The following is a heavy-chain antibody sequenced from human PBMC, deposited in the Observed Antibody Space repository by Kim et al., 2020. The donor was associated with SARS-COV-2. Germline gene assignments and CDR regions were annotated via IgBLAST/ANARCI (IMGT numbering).Heavy chain of an antibody. CDR2: IRSKANSYAT. J-gene: IGHJ6*02. CDR1: GFTFSGSA. V-gene: IGHV3-73*01. Sequence: GGSLRLSCAASGFTFSGSAMHWVRQASGKGLEWVGRIRSKANSYATAYAASVKGRFTISRDDSKNTAYLQMNSLKTEDTAVYYCTRHQGGHDYSNYEGMDVWGQGTTVTVSS. D-gene: IGHD4-4*01. CDR3: TRHQGGHDYSNYEGMDV.